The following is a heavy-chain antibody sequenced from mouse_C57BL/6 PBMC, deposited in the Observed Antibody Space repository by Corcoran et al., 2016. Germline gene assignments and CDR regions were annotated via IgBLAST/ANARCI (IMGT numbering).Heavy chain of an antibody. D-gene: IGHD2-1*01. CDR2: IYPGSGNT. V-gene: IGHV1-84*01. J-gene: IGHJ4*01. CDR3: ERQQIYYGNPYAMDY. Sequence: QIQLQQSGPELVKPGASVKISCKASGYTFTDYYINWVKQRPGQGLEWIGWIYPGSGNTKYNEKFKGKATLTVDTSSSTAYMQLSSLTSEDSAVYFCERQQIYYGNPYAMDYWGQGTSVTVSS. CDR1: GYTFTDYY.